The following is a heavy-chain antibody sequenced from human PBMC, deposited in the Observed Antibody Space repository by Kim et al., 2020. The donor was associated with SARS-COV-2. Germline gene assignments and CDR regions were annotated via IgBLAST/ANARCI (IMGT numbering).Heavy chain of an antibody. CDR2: INPSGGST. V-gene: IGHV1-46*01. CDR3: ARGGPHYYDSSGYPNF. D-gene: IGHD3-22*01. Sequence: ASVKVSCKASGYTFTSYYMHWVRQAPGQGLEWMGIINPSGGSTSYAQKFQGRVTMTRDTSTSTVYMELSSLRSEDTAVYYCARGGPHYYDSSGYPNFWGQGTTVTVSS. CDR1: GYTFTSYY. J-gene: IGHJ6*02.